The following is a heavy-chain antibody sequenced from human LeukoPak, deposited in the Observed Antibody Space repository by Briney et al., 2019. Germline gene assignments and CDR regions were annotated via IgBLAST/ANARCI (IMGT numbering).Heavy chain of an antibody. V-gene: IGHV4-38-2*02. CDR3: ARDHMVRGVIITNWFDP. CDR2: IYYSGST. CDR1: GYSISSDYS. J-gene: IGHJ5*02. Sequence: SETLSLTCTVSGYSISSDYSWGWIRQPPGKGLEWIGNIYYSGSTNYNPSLKSRVTISVDTSKNQFSLKLSSVTAADTAVYYCARDHMVRGVIITNWFDPWGQGTLVTVSS. D-gene: IGHD3-10*01.